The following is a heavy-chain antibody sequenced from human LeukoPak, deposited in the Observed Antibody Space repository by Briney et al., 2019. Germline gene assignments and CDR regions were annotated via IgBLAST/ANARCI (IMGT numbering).Heavy chain of an antibody. Sequence: GESLKISCKGSGYIFTSYWIGWVRQMPGKGLEWMGIIYPGDSDTRYSPSFQGQVTISADKSISTAYLQWSSLKASDTAMYYCARSAEYCGGDCSSDYWGQGTLVTVSS. CDR1: GYIFTSYW. CDR3: ARSAEYCGGDCSSDY. J-gene: IGHJ4*02. V-gene: IGHV5-51*01. CDR2: IYPGDSDT. D-gene: IGHD2-21*02.